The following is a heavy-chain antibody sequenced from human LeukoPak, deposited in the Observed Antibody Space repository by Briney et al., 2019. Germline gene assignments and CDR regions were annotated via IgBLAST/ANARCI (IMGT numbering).Heavy chain of an antibody. J-gene: IGHJ6*02. CDR1: GYTFTSYG. CDR2: IIPIFGTA. Sequence: ASVKVSCKASGYTFTSYGISWVRQAPGQGLEWMGGIIPIFGTANYAQKFQGRVTITADESTSTAYMELSSLRSEDTAVYYCARTGTTHYFYYAMDVWGQGTTVTVSS. V-gene: IGHV1-69*13. D-gene: IGHD4-17*01. CDR3: ARTGTTHYFYYAMDV.